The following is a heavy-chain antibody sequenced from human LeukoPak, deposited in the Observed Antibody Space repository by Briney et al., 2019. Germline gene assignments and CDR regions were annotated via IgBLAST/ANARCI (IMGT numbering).Heavy chain of an antibody. D-gene: IGHD2-2*01. Sequence: PGGSLRLSCAASGFTFSSYAMSWVRQAPGKGLEWVSAISGSGGSTYYADSVKGRFTTSRDNSKNTLYLQMNSLRAEDTAVYYCAKDETFCSSTSCPFDYWGQGTLVTVSS. CDR3: AKDETFCSSTSCPFDY. V-gene: IGHV3-23*01. CDR1: GFTFSSYA. J-gene: IGHJ4*02. CDR2: ISGSGGST.